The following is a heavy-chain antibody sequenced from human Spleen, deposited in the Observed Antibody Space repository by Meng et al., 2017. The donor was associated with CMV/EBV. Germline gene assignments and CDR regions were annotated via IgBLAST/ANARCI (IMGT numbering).Heavy chain of an antibody. Sequence: WMSWVRQAPGKGLEWVGRIKSKTDGGTTDYAAPVKGRFTISRDDSKNTLYLQMNSLKTEDTAVYYCTTEIGYCSSTSCYGDNWYFDLWGRGTLVTVSS. CDR3: TTEIGYCSSTSCYGDNWYFDL. CDR2: IKSKTDGGTT. CDR1: W. D-gene: IGHD2-2*01. J-gene: IGHJ2*01. V-gene: IGHV3-15*01.